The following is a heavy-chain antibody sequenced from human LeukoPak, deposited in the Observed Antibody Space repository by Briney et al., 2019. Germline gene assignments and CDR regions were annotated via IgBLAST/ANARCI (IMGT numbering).Heavy chain of an antibody. J-gene: IGHJ3*02. V-gene: IGHV4-39*07. Sequence: PSETLSLTCTVSGGSISSSSYYWGWIRQPPGKGLEWIGSIYYSGSTNYNPSLKSRVTISVDTSKNQFSLKLSSVTAADTAVYYCARARADYDILTGYNIDAFDIWGQGTMVTVSS. CDR2: IYYSGST. D-gene: IGHD3-9*01. CDR3: ARARADYDILTGYNIDAFDI. CDR1: GGSISSSSYY.